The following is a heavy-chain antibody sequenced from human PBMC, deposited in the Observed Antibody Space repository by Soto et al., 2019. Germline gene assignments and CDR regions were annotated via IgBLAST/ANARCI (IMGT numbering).Heavy chain of an antibody. CDR3: ARGYDFWSGYYLYGMDV. Sequence: ASVKVSCKASGYTFTSYGISWLGQAPGQGLEWMGWISAYNGNTNYAQKLQGRVTMTTDTSTSTAYMELRSLRSDDTAVYYCARGYDFWSGYYLYGMDVSGQGTTVPVSS. V-gene: IGHV1-18*04. J-gene: IGHJ6*02. CDR2: ISAYNGNT. CDR1: GYTFTSYG. D-gene: IGHD3-3*01.